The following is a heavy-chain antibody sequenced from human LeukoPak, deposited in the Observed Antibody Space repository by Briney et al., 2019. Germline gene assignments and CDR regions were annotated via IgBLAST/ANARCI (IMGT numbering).Heavy chain of an antibody. CDR1: GFSFRSQG. CDR3: ARDSTYGDFDY. D-gene: IGHD3-10*01. J-gene: IGHJ4*02. Sequence: PGGSLRLSCAASGFSFRSQGMHWVRQAPGKGLEWVAVISYDGSNKKYVDSVKGRFTISRDNAKNSLYLQMNSLRAEDTAVYYCARDSTYGDFDYWGQGTLVTVSS. CDR2: ISYDGSNK. V-gene: IGHV3-30*03.